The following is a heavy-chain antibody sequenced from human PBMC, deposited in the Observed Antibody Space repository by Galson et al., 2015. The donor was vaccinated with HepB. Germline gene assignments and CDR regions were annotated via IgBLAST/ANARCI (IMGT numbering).Heavy chain of an antibody. CDR1: GFTFSSYD. CDR2: ISSSGSTI. J-gene: IGHJ4*02. D-gene: IGHD2-15*01. CDR3: ARGPLGYCSGGSCPIYYFDY. V-gene: IGHV3-48*03. Sequence: SLRLSCAASGFTFSSYDMNWVRQAPGKGLEWVSYISSSGSTIYYADSVKGRFTISRDNAKNSLYLQMNSLRAEDTAVYYCARGPLGYCSGGSCPIYYFDYWGQGTLVTVSS.